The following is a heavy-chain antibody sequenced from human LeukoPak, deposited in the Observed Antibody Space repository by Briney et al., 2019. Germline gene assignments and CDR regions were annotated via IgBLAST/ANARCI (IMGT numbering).Heavy chain of an antibody. V-gene: IGHV5-51*01. D-gene: IGHD5-24*01. J-gene: IGHJ3*02. CDR1: GYSFTSYW. CDR2: VYPGDSIT. CDR3: ASQGGRDGAFDI. Sequence: GESLKISCKGSGYSFTSYWIGWVRQMPGKGLEWMGIVYPGDSITRYSPSFQGLVTISADRSVSTAYVQWSSLKASDTAIYYCASQGGRDGAFDIWGQGTMVTVSS.